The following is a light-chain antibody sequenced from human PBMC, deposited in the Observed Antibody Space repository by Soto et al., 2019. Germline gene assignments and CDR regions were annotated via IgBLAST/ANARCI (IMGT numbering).Light chain of an antibody. CDR2: SAS. CDR1: QDISVY. Sequence: DIQMTQSPSSLSASVGDRVTITCRASQDISVYLAWYQQKPGKVPKLLIYSASTLQSGVPSRFSGSGSGTEFTLTISSLQPEDVATYYFQKFNTAPITFGQGPRRESK. CDR3: QKFNTAPIT. V-gene: IGKV1-27*01. J-gene: IGKJ5*01.